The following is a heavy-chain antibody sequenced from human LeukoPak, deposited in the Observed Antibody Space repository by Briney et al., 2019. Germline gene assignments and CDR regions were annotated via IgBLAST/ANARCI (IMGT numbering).Heavy chain of an antibody. CDR1: GYTFTCYY. CDR3: ARGALPAYYYDSSGYPIDY. Sequence: ASVKVSCKASGYTFTCYYMHWVRQAPGQGLEWMGWINPNSGGTNYAQKFQGRVTMTRDTSISTAYMELSRLRSDDTAVYYCARGALPAYYYDSSGYPIDYWGQGTLVTVSS. CDR2: INPNSGGT. J-gene: IGHJ4*02. V-gene: IGHV1-2*02. D-gene: IGHD3-22*01.